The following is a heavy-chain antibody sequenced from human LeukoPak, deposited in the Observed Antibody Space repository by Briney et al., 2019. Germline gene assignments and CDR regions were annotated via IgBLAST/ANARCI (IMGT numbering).Heavy chain of an antibody. D-gene: IGHD3-10*01. J-gene: IGHJ4*02. Sequence: KPSETLSLTCTVSGGSISSGSYYWSWIRQPAGKGLEWIGRVYTSGSTNYNPSLKSRVTISVDTSKNQFSLKLSSVTAADMAVYYCAGGVTIVRGTSKHFDYWGQGTLVTVSS. V-gene: IGHV4-61*02. CDR1: GGSISSGSYY. CDR2: VYTSGST. CDR3: AGGVTIVRGTSKHFDY.